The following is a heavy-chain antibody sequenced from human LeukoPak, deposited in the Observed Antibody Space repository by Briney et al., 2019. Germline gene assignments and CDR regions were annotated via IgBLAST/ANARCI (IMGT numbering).Heavy chain of an antibody. CDR3: ARGAINKYFDL. J-gene: IGHJ2*01. CDR1: GGTFSSYE. CDR2: IIPIFATT. Sequence: ASVKVSCKASGGTFSSYEISWVRQAPGQGLEWMGAIIPIFATTNYAQKFQGRVTLTADESTSTAYMELSSLRSEDAAVYYCARGAINKYFDLWGRGTLVTVSS. V-gene: IGHV1-69*13. D-gene: IGHD1/OR15-1a*01.